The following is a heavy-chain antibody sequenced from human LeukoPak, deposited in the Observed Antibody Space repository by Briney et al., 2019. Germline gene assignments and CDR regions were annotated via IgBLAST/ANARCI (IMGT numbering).Heavy chain of an antibody. CDR3: ARDLSGSYMSDY. J-gene: IGHJ4*02. CDR1: GFTFSNYA. V-gene: IGHV3-30-3*01. CDR2: ISHDRSNN. D-gene: IGHD3-10*01. Sequence: GGSLRLSCAASGFTFSNYAMHWARQAPGKGLEWVAFISHDRSNNCHADSVKGRFTISRDNSKNTLYLQMNSLTDEDTAVYYCARDLSGSYMSDYWGQGTLVTVSA.